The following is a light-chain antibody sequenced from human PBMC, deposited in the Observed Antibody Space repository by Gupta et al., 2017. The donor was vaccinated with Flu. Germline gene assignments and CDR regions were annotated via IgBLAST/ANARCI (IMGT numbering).Light chain of an antibody. V-gene: IGLV2-8*01. CDR2: EVT. CDR1: SSDIGRYNY. Sequence: QSVLTQPPSASGSPGQSVAISCTGTSSDIGRYNYVSWYQQYPGKAPKLIIYEVTKRPSGVPDRFSGSKSGNTASLTVSGLRGEDEADYYCSSDGYSRVFGTGTKVTVL. CDR3: SSDGYSRV. J-gene: IGLJ1*01.